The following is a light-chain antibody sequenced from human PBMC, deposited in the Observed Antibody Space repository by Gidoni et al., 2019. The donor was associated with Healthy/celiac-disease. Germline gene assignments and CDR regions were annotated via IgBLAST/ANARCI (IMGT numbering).Light chain of an antibody. J-gene: IGLJ7*01. V-gene: IGLV1-44*01. CDR2: SNK. CDR3: AAWDDSLNGAV. Sequence: SVLTQPPSASGTPGQRVTISCSGSSSNIVSNTVNWYQHPPGTAPKLLIYSNKQRPSGVPDRFSGSKSGTSASLAISGLQSGDEADYYCAAWDDSLNGAVFGGGTQLTVL. CDR1: SSNIVSNT.